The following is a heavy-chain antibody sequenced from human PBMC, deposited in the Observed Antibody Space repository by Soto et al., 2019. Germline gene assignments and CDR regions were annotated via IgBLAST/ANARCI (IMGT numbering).Heavy chain of an antibody. CDR1: GFTFNDYA. V-gene: IGHV3-30*03. CDR2: ISFDGNNK. Sequence: ESGGGGVQPGRSKRLSCVVSGFTFNDYAIHWVRQAPGKGLEWVAVISFDGNNKFYADSVKGRLTISRDRSKTTAYLQMNNLRAEDTAVYYCARDHWDCSGGGCNPHQLNFFAMDVWGQGTTVTVSS. J-gene: IGHJ6*02. D-gene: IGHD2-15*01. CDR3: ARDHWDCSGGGCNPHQLNFFAMDV.